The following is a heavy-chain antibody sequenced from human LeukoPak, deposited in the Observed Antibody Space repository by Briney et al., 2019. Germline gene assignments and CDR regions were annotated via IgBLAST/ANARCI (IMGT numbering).Heavy chain of an antibody. D-gene: IGHD2-15*01. J-gene: IGHJ6*02. CDR3: ARVHVVVVAAARDYYYYGMDV. CDR1: GDSISSDLYY. V-gene: IGHV4-39*07. CDR2: VYYTGST. Sequence: SETLSLTCTVSGDSISSDLYYWDWFRQPPGKGLEWIGSVYYTGSTYYNPSLKSRVTMSADTSKNQFSLKLSSVTAADTAVYYCARVHVVVVAAARDYYYYGMDVWGQGTTVTVSS.